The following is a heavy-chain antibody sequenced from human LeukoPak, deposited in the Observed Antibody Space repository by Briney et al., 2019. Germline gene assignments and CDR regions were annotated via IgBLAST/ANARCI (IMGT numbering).Heavy chain of an antibody. V-gene: IGHV3-30*04. CDR1: GFTFSSYA. CDR2: ISYDGSNK. J-gene: IGHJ5*02. CDR3: AREDYDSSGYYYVEGSWFDP. Sequence: GGSLRLSCAASGFTFSSYAMHWVRQAPGKGLEWVAVISYDGSNKYYADSVKGRFTISRGNSKNTLYLQMNSLRAEDTAVYYCAREDYDSSGYYYVEGSWFDPWGQGTLVTVSS. D-gene: IGHD3-22*01.